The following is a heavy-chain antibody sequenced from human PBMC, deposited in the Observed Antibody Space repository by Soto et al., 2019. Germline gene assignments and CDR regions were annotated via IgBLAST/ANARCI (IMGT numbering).Heavy chain of an antibody. J-gene: IGHJ4*02. Sequence: QVQLVQSGAEVKKPGASVKVSCKTSGFAFKGYYIYWVRQAPGQGLELMGCISTYNGITQYAQSLQDRVTMTIDTSASTAYLELRSLRSDDTAVYFCVRGDTYYMNWYLEYWGQGPLVIVSS. V-gene: IGHV1-18*01. CDR2: ISTYNGIT. D-gene: IGHD3-10*01. CDR1: GFAFKGYY. CDR3: VRGDTYYMNWYLEY.